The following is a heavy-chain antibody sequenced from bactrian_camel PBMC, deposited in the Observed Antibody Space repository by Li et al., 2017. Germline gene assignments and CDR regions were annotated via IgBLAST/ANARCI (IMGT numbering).Heavy chain of an antibody. CDR1: GFSFSSFP. D-gene: IGHD7*01. Sequence: QLVESGGGLVQPGGSLRLSCAASGFSFSSFPMSWVRRTPGKGLEWVSLITSDGSSTYYADSVKGRFTISRDNAKNTVYLQLNDLRTEDTAVYYCMAVSGYWGQGTQVTVS. CDR2: ITSDGSST. J-gene: IGHJ6*01. CDR3: MAVSGY. V-gene: IGHV3S40*01.